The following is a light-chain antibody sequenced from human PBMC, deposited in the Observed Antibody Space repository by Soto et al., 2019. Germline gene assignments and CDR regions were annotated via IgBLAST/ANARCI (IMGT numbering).Light chain of an antibody. CDR1: QGVGTN. V-gene: IGKV3-15*01. J-gene: IGKJ2*01. CDR3: QQYHDSPPYT. Sequence: EVVMTQSPATLSVSLGERATLSCRASQGVGTNLAWHQQKPGKPPRLLIYDATTRATGIPARFSGSGSGTEFTLTISSLQSEDFSVYYCQQYHDSPPYTFGQGTKLEIK. CDR2: DAT.